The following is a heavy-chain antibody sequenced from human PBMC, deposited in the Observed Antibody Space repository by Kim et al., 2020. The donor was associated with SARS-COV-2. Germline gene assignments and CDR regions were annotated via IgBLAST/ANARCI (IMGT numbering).Heavy chain of an antibody. CDR2: IIPIFGTA. D-gene: IGHD6-6*01. V-gene: IGHV1-69*13. CDR1: GGTFSSYA. CDR3: AREIETKSIAALPAGY. J-gene: IGHJ4*02. Sequence: SVKVSCKASGGTFSSYAISWVRQAPGQGLEWMGGIIPIFGTANYAQKFQGRVTITADESTSTAYMELSSLRSEDTAVYYCAREIETKSIAALPAGYWGQGTLVTVSS.